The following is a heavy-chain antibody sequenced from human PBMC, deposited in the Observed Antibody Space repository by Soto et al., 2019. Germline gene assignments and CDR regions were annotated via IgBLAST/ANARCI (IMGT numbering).Heavy chain of an antibody. V-gene: IGHV3-23*01. CDR3: AKYRSDGDYYYGMDV. D-gene: IGHD3-16*01. Sequence: GALRLSCAASGFTFSSYAMSWVRQAPGKGLEWVSAISGSGGSTYYADSVKGRFTISRDNSKNTLYLQMNSLRAEDTAVYYCAKYRSDGDYYYGMDVWGQGTTVTVSS. CDR1: GFTFSSYA. CDR2: ISGSGGST. J-gene: IGHJ6*02.